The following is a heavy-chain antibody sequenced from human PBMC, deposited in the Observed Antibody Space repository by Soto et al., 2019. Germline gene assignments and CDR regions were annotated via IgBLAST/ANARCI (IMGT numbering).Heavy chain of an antibody. CDR1: GVTVGNNY. V-gene: IGHV3-66*01. D-gene: IGHD4-17*01. Sequence: EVRLVESGGDLVQPGGSHRLSCAASGVTVGNNYMSWVRQAPGKGLEWVSVTYSGGDTRYADSVKGRFTMSRDSTKNTVYLPMDSMRGGETAVYFCARNVPVTALGYWGQGSLVIVSS. J-gene: IGHJ4*02. CDR2: TYSGGDT. CDR3: ARNVPVTALGY.